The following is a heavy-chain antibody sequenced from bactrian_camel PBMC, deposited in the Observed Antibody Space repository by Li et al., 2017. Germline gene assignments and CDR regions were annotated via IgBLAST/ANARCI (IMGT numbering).Heavy chain of an antibody. CDR1: GGIGPEGTGSVSTNC. CDR3: ATAV. V-gene: IGHV3S53*01. CDR2: IDSDGTT. J-gene: IGHJ4*01. Sequence: HVQLVESGGGLVQPGGSLRLSCAYSGGIGPEGTGSVSTNCMAWYRQAPGLEREGVAAIDSDGTTHYADSAKGRFTISRDNAKSTLYLQMNSLKTEDTAVYYCATAVWGQGTQVTVS.